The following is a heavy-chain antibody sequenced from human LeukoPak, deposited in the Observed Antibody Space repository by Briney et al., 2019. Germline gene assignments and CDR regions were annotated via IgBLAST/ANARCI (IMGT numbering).Heavy chain of an antibody. CDR1: GFTFSSYT. J-gene: IGHJ3*02. V-gene: IGHV3-21*01. CDR2: ITSSGPYI. CDR3: ARALGIVGATAAFDI. D-gene: IGHD1-26*01. Sequence: GGSLRLSCAASGFTFSSYTMNWVRQAPGKGLESVSSITSSGPYIYYADSVKGRFTISRDNAKNSLYLQMNSLRAEDTAVYYCARALGIVGATAAFDIWGQGTTVTVSS.